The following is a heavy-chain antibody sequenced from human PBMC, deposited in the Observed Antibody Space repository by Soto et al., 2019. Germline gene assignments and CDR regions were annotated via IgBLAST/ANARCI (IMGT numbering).Heavy chain of an antibody. CDR1: GGTFTSYT. Sequence: QVQLVQSGAEVRKPGSSVKVSCKASGGTFTSYTVIWVRQAPGQGLEWMGGITPMFGTTTYAQSLQGRVTITADESTSVAYMELSSLRSDDTAVYFCAREAVVAAAENYNGLDVWGQGTTVTVSS. CDR3: AREAVVAAAENYNGLDV. D-gene: IGHD2-15*01. V-gene: IGHV1-69*01. CDR2: ITPMFGTT. J-gene: IGHJ6*02.